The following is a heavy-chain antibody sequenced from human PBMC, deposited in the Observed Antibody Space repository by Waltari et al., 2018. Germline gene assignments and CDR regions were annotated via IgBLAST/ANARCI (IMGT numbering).Heavy chain of an antibody. J-gene: IGHJ4*02. V-gene: IGHV3-23*01. CDR3: TKMRRNLPRDIIDN. CDR2: TSAIIGRT. Sequence: EVQLLESGGGLVQRGGSLRLYCAVSGFIFSRFAMSWVRHTPGKGLEWVAGTSAIIGRTYYADSVHGRFTIARDNSKKRVFLQMNSFSAEDTATYYCTKMRRNLPRDIIDNWGQGTQVIIAS. CDR1: GFIFSRFA.